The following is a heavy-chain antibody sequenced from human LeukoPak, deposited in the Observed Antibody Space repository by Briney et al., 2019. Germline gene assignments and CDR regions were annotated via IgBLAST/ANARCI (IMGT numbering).Heavy chain of an antibody. CDR3: AKDSEALILRWFDY. V-gene: IGHV3-30-3*01. CDR1: GFTFSSYA. D-gene: IGHD3-22*01. J-gene: IGHJ4*02. Sequence: GRSLRLSCAASGFTFSSYAMHWVRQAPGKGLEWVAVISYDGSNKYYADSVKGRFTISRDNSKNTLYVQMNSLRVEDTAVYYCAKDSEALILRWFDYWGQGTLVTVSS. CDR2: ISYDGSNK.